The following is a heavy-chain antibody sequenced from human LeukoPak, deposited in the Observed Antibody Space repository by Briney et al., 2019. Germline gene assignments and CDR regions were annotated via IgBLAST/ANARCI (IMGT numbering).Heavy chain of an antibody. CDR2: ISSSGSTI. V-gene: IGHV3-48*04. CDR1: GFTFSSYS. Sequence: GGSLRLSCAASGFTFSSYSMNWVRQAPGKGLEWVSYISSSGSTIYYADSVKGRFTISRDNAKNSLYLQMNSLRAEDTAVYYCARQPHSSGWYEFDYWGQGTLVTVSS. J-gene: IGHJ4*02. CDR3: ARQPHSSGWYEFDY. D-gene: IGHD6-19*01.